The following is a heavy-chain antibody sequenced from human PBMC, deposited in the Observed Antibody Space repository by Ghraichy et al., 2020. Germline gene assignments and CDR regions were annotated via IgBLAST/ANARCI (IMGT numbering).Heavy chain of an antibody. Sequence: LSLTCAASGFTFSDYYMSWIRQAPGKGLEWVSYISSSSSYTNYADSVKGRFTISRDNAKNSLYLQMNSPRAEDTAVYYCARSCSSTSCYFYYYGMDVWGKGTTVTVSS. CDR1: GFTFSDYY. V-gene: IGHV3-11*06. CDR3: ARSCSSTSCYFYYYGMDV. J-gene: IGHJ6*04. CDR2: ISSSSSYT. D-gene: IGHD2-2*01.